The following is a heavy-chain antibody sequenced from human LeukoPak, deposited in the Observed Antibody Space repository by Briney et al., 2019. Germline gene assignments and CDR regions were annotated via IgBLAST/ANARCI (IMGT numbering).Heavy chain of an antibody. CDR3: AKGSYYYDSADYFDY. Sequence: GGSLRLSYAASGFTFSGYAMSWVRQAPGKGLEWVSTLSGSGGNTYYADSVKGRVTISRDNSKNTLYLQMNSLRAEDTAVYHCAKGSYYYDSADYFDYWGQGTLVTVSS. CDR1: GFTFSGYA. CDR2: LSGSGGNT. V-gene: IGHV3-23*01. D-gene: IGHD3-22*01. J-gene: IGHJ4*02.